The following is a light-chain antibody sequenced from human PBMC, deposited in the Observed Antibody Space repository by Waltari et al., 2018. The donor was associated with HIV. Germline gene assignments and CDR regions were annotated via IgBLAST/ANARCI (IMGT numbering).Light chain of an antibody. Sequence: QSALTQPRSVSGSPGQSVTISCTGTSSDVGGYNYVSWYQRHPGKAPKLMIYYVSKRPSGVPDRFSGSKSGNTASLTISGLQAEDEADYYCCSYAGSYSCWVFGGGTKLTVL. CDR1: SSDVGGYNY. CDR2: YVS. J-gene: IGLJ3*02. CDR3: CSYAGSYSCWV. V-gene: IGLV2-11*01.